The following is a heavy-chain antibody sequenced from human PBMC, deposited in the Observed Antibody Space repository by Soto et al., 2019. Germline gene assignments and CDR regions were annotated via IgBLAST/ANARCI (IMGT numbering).Heavy chain of an antibody. CDR1: GFSLTTSGVG. CDR3: AHRVLRTVFGLVTTTAIYFDF. D-gene: IGHD3-3*01. J-gene: IGHJ4*02. Sequence: QITLKESGPTVVKPTETLTLTCTFSGFSLTTSGVGVGWVRQSPGKAPEWLALIYWDDDKRYSTSLNSRLIITKDTSKNQVVLTMANVYPADTATYYCAHRVLRTVFGLVTTTAIYFDFWGPGTPVVVSS. CDR2: IYWDDDK. V-gene: IGHV2-5*02.